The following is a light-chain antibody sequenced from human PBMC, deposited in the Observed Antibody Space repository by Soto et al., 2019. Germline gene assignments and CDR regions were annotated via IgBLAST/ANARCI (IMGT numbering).Light chain of an antibody. CDR3: QQSFRSPYT. Sequence: IQMTQSPSSLSAFVGDRVSVTCRASQSINIYLNWYQQRPGKAPTLLIYGASSLQSGVASRFSGGGARTDFTLTISSLQPEDFATYCCQQSFRSPYTFGQETKLEIK. J-gene: IGKJ2*01. CDR2: GAS. V-gene: IGKV1-39*01. CDR1: QSINIY.